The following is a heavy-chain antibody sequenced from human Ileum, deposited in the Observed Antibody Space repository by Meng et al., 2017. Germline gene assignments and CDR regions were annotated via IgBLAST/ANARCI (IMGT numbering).Heavy chain of an antibody. CDR3: AHIFDS. J-gene: IGHJ4*02. CDR1: CRYISSSDW. Sequence: SGPGLEMPSGTLHLTCYVPCRYISSSDWWSLVGQPPGKGLEWIDEMNLGGCPNYNPSLQSRVTMSVDKSNDHLSLQLTSVTAADTAVYYCAHIFDSWGQGTLVTVSS. CDR2: MNLGGCP. V-gene: IGHV4-4*02.